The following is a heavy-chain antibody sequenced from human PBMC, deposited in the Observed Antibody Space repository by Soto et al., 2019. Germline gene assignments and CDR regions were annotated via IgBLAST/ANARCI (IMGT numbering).Heavy chain of an antibody. CDR3: ARKVPTPYYFDY. V-gene: IGHV4-31*03. CDR1: GGSIGSGGYY. CDR2: IYYSGNT. Sequence: SPSLTCTVSGGSIGSGGYYWSWLRQHPVKGLEWIGYIYYSGNTDYNPSLKSRVTISVDTSKNQFSLKLSSVTAADTAVYYCARKVPTPYYFDYWGQGTLVTVSS. J-gene: IGHJ4*02.